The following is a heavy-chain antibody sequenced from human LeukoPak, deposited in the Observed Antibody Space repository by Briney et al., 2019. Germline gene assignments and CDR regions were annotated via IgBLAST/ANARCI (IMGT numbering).Heavy chain of an antibody. J-gene: IGHJ5*02. D-gene: IGHD4-17*01. CDR3: ARGHYGDYVGWFDP. CDR2: INHSGST. V-gene: IGHV4-34*01. Sequence: SETLSLTCAVYGGSFSGYYWSWIRQPPGKGLEWIGEINHSGSTNYNPSLMSRVTISVDTSKNQFSLKLSSVTAADTAVYYCARGHYGDYVGWFDPWGQGTLVTVSS. CDR1: GGSFSGYY.